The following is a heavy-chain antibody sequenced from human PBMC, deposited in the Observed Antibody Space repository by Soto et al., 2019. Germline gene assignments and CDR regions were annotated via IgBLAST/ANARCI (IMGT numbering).Heavy chain of an antibody. CDR3: ANQESYWSDHFDY. J-gene: IGHJ4*02. Sequence: QVQLVESGGGVVQPGRSLRLSCAASGFSFSSYGMHWVRQAPGKGLEWVAMISYDGTDEYYADSVKGRFTISRDNSKNAVYLQMNSLRAEDTAVYYCANQESYWSDHFDYWGQGTLVSASS. CDR1: GFSFSSYG. CDR2: ISYDGTDE. D-gene: IGHD1-1*01. V-gene: IGHV3-30*18.